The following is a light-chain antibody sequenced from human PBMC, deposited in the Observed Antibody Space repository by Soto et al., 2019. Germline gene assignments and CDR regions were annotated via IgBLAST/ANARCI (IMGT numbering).Light chain of an antibody. V-gene: IGKV1-5*01. Sequence: DIPMTQSPSTLSASVGDRVTITCRASQSISSWLAWYQQKPGKAPKLLIYDAPSLESGVPSRFSGSGSATEFTLTISSLQPDDFATYCCQQYNNYWTFGQGTRVEIK. CDR3: QQYNNYWT. CDR1: QSISSW. CDR2: DAP. J-gene: IGKJ1*01.